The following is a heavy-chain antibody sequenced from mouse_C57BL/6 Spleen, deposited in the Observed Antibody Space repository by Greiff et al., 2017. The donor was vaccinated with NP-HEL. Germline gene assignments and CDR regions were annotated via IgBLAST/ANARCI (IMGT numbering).Heavy chain of an antibody. J-gene: IGHJ1*03. CDR2: ISSGGSYT. D-gene: IGHD1-1*01. CDR3: ARSYDDGSSYVSYWYFDV. Sequence: EVQLVESGGDLVKPGGSLKLSCAASGFTFSSYGMSWVRQTPDKRLEWVATISSGGSYTYYPDSVKGRFTISRDNAKNTLYLQMSSLKSEDTAMYDCARSYDDGSSYVSYWYFDVWGTGTTVTVSS. CDR1: GFTFSSYG. V-gene: IGHV5-6*01.